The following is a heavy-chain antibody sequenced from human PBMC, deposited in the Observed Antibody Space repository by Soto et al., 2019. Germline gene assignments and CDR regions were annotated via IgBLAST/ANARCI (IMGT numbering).Heavy chain of an antibody. CDR2: ISAYNGNT. V-gene: IGHV1-18*01. CDR1: GYTFTSYG. Sequence: ASVKVSCKASGYTFTSYGISWVRQAPGQGLEWMGWISAYNGNTNYAQKHQGRVTMTTDTSTSTAYMELSSLRSEDTAVYYCAVERGAADRRGWFDPWGQGTLVTVSS. D-gene: IGHD6-13*01. CDR3: AVERGAADRRGWFDP. J-gene: IGHJ5*02.